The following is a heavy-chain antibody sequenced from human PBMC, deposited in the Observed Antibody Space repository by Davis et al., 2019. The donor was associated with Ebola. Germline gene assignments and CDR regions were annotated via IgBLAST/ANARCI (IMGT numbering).Heavy chain of an antibody. CDR1: GFTFGDYA. CDR2: IRRKRFGGAP. V-gene: IGHV3-49*04. Sequence: GESLKISCTASGFTFGDYAMSWVRQAPGKGLEWVGFIRRKRFGGAPEYATSLEGRFTISRDDSKNIAYLQMNSLRVEDTAVYYCARGHISLLWGQGTLVTVSS. D-gene: IGHD3-3*02. J-gene: IGHJ4*02. CDR3: ARGHISLL.